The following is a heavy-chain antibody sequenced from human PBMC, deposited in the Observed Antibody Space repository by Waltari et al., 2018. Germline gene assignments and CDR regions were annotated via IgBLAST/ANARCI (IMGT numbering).Heavy chain of an antibody. CDR1: GYSISSGYY. V-gene: IGHV4-38-2*02. D-gene: IGHD3-10*01. Sequence: QVQLQESGPRLVKPSETLSLTCAVSGYSISSGYYWGWIRQPPGKGLEWIGSIYHSGSTYYNPSLKSLVTISVDTSKNQFSLKLSSVTAADTAVYYCAREGRLLWFGAPGANAFDIWGQGTMVTVSS. CDR3: AREGRLLWFGAPGANAFDI. CDR2: IYHSGST. J-gene: IGHJ3*02.